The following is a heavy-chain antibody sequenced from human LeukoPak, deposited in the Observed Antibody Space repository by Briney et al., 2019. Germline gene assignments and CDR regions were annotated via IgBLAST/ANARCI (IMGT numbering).Heavy chain of an antibody. D-gene: IGHD6-13*01. CDR2: MNPNSGNT. CDR3: ARHGDSSSWYEAYYYGMDL. J-gene: IGHJ6*02. V-gene: IGHV1-8*01. Sequence: ASVKVSCKASGYTFTSYDINWVRQATGQGLEWMGWMNPNSGNTGYAQKFQGRVTMTRNTSISTAYMELSSLRSEDTAVYYCARHGDSSSWYEAYYYGMDLWGQGTTVTVSS. CDR1: GYTFTSYD.